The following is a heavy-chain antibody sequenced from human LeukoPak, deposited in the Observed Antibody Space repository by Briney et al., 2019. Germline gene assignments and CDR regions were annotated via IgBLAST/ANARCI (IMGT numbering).Heavy chain of an antibody. V-gene: IGHV3-48*03. Sequence: GGSLRLSCAASGFSFSDYEMNWVRQAPGKGLEWIAYITSGSSIIYYADSVKGRFTISRDNAKNALYLQMNSLRVEDTAVYYCARDFCTGGTCYARGYFDYWGQGTLVTVSS. J-gene: IGHJ4*02. CDR1: GFSFSDYE. CDR2: ITSGSSII. D-gene: IGHD2-15*01. CDR3: ARDFCTGGTCYARGYFDY.